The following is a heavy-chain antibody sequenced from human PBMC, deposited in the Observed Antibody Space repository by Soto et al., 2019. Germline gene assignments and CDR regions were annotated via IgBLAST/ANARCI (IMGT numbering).Heavy chain of an antibody. V-gene: IGHV3-15*07. J-gene: IGHJ4*02. CDR2: IKSKTDGGTT. CDR1: GFTFSNAW. D-gene: IGHD2-2*01. Sequence: EVQLVESGGGLVKPGGSLRLSCAASGFTFSNAWMNWVRQAPGKGLEWVGRIKSKTDGGTTDYAAPVKGRFTISRDDSKNTLYLQMNSLKTEDTAVYYCTTTDIVVVPAAMPGFDYWGQGTLVTVSS. CDR3: TTTDIVVVPAAMPGFDY.